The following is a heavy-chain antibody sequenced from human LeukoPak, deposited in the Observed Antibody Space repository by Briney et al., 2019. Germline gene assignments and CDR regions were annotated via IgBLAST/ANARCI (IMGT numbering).Heavy chain of an antibody. V-gene: IGHV1-18*01. J-gene: IGHJ4*02. CDR2: ISAYNGNT. Sequence: ASVKVSCKASGYIFTTYGITWVRQAPGQGLEWMGWISAYNGNTCYAQKVQGRVTMTTDTSTRTAYMELRSLRSDDTAVYYCARVSWGNSVGLPDYWGQGTLVTVSS. CDR1: GYIFTTYG. D-gene: IGHD3-16*01. CDR3: ARVSWGNSVGLPDY.